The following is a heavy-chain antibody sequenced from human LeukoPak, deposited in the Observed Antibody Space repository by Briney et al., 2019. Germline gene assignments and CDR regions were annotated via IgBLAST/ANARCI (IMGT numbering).Heavy chain of an antibody. CDR2: ISNTGGST. J-gene: IGHJ1*01. Sequence: GGSLRLSCAASGFSFNTYAMSWVRQAPGKGLEWVSAISNTGGSTYYADSVRGRFTISRDKSKNTLSLQMNSLRAEDTAVYYCAQQVGYCSSGSCYFTYWGQGTLVTVSS. D-gene: IGHD2-15*01. CDR3: AQQVGYCSSGSCYFTY. CDR1: GFSFNTYA. V-gene: IGHV3-23*01.